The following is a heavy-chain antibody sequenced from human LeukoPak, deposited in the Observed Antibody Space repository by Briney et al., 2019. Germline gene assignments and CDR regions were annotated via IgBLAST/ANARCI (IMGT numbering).Heavy chain of an antibody. J-gene: IGHJ4*02. Sequence: PGGSLRLSCAASGFTFSSYTMNWVRQAPGKGLEWVSSITTSSTYIYYADSVRGRFTISRDNAKNSLYLRMSSLRVEDTAVYYCARGEGYYASGTYYIDYWGQGTLGTVSS. CDR1: GFTFSSYT. V-gene: IGHV3-21*01. D-gene: IGHD3-10*01. CDR3: ARGEGYYASGTYYIDY. CDR2: ITTSSTYI.